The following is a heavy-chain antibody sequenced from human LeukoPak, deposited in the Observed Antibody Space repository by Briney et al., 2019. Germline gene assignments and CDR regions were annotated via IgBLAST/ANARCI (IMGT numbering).Heavy chain of an antibody. Sequence: GGSLRLSCAASEFTFSSYWMSWVRQAPGKGLEWVSSTTTAGRYIYYADSVRGRFTISRDNAKNSLYLQMNTLRAEDTAVYYCARSFDSSGYFQTYYFDYGGQGTLVTVSS. CDR2: TTTAGRYI. J-gene: IGHJ4*02. D-gene: IGHD3-22*01. CDR3: ARSFDSSGYFQTYYFDY. CDR1: EFTFSSYW. V-gene: IGHV3-21*01.